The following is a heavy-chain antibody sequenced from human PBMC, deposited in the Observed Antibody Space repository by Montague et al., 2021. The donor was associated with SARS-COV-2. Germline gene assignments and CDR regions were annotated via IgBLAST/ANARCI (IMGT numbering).Heavy chain of an antibody. CDR3: ARHSEDYTIFGVVIYYMDV. J-gene: IGHJ6*03. CDR2: INHSGST. V-gene: IGHV4-34*01. Sequence: SETLSLTCTVYGGSFSGYYWSWSRQPPGKGLELIWEINHSGSTHYNPSLEIRVTVSVYTSKNPFSLTLSSVTAAATAVFDCARHSEDYTIFGVVIYYMDVWGQGTPVTVSS. CDR1: GGSFSGYY. D-gene: IGHD3-3*01.